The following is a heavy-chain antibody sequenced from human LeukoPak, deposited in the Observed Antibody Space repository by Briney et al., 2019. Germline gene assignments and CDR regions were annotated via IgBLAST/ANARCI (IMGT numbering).Heavy chain of an antibody. CDR1: GFTFWKYG. D-gene: IGHD1-26*01. J-gene: IGHJ4*02. CDR2: AWNDGRTT. Sequence: GGSLRLSCATSGFTFWKYGMHWVRQAPGKGLEWVAIAWNDGRTTHHADSVKGRFSISRDNSKNTLYLQMNSLRAEDTAVYYCATDGSERDIDNWGRGNLVTVSA. V-gene: IGHV3-33*01. CDR3: ATDGSERDIDN.